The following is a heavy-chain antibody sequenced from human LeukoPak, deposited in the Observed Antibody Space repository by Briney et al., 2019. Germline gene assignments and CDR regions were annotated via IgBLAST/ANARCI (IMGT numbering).Heavy chain of an antibody. CDR2: ISSSSSYI. CDR1: GFTFSSYG. Sequence: GGTLRLSCAASGFTFSSYGMSWVRQAPGKGLEWVSSISSSSSYIYYADSVKGRFTISRDNAKNSLYLQMNSLRAEDTAVYYCARVDYGGFDYWGQGTLVTFSS. CDR3: ARVDYGGFDY. J-gene: IGHJ4*02. D-gene: IGHD4-23*01. V-gene: IGHV3-21*01.